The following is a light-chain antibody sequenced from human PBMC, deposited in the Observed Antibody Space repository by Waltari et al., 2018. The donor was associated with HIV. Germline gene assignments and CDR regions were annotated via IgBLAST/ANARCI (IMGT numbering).Light chain of an antibody. CDR1: SSDVGGYDF. Sequence: QSALTQPPSASGSPGQSVTISCSGTSSDVGGYDFVSWYQHHAGKAPKLIIYDGTERPSGVPDRFSGSKSGSTASLTVSGLRAEDEADYYCSSYAGNNNLYVFGTGTKVTVL. V-gene: IGLV2-8*01. J-gene: IGLJ1*01. CDR2: DGT. CDR3: SSYAGNNNLYV.